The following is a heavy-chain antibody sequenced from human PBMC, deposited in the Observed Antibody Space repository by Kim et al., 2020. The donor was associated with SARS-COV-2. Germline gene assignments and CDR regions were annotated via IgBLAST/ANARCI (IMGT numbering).Heavy chain of an antibody. D-gene: IGHD5-12*01. Sequence: QKFQGRVTITADESTSTAYMELSSLRSEDTAVYYCASISGGGYSGYDPWKWGQGTLVTVSS. V-gene: IGHV1-69*01. J-gene: IGHJ4*02. CDR3: ASISGGGYSGYDPWK.